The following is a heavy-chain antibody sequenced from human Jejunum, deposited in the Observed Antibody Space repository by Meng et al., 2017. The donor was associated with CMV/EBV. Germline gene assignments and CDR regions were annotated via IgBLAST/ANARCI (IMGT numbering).Heavy chain of an antibody. CDR1: GGSIGSGYYY. V-gene: IGHV4-30-4*08. CDR2: IHDTGST. D-gene: IGHD3-3*01. CDR3: ARGSIFVSFDS. Sequence: QVSGPGRVEAPTTLSLPCSVSGGSIGSGYYYWSWLRQPPGKGLEWIGYIHDTGSTYYNPSLKSRVDISLGTSRNHFSLTLSSVTAEDTAVYFCARGSIFVSFDSWGQGTLVTVFS. J-gene: IGHJ4*02.